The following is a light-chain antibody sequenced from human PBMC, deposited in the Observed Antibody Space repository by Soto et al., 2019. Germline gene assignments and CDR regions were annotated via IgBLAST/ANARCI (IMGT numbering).Light chain of an antibody. V-gene: IGKV1-5*01. Sequence: DIQMTQSPSTLSASVGDRVTITCRASQSISSWLAWYQQKPGKAPNLLIYDASSLASGVPSRFSGSGSGTEFTLTISSLQPDHFATYYCQQYNSYSYTFGQGNKLQIK. CDR2: DAS. CDR1: QSISSW. CDR3: QQYNSYSYT. J-gene: IGKJ2*01.